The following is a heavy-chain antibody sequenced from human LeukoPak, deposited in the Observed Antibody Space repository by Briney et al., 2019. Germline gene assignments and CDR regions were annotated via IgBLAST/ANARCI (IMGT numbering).Heavy chain of an antibody. D-gene: IGHD1-26*01. CDR2: IIPIFGTA. CDR1: GGTFSSYA. J-gene: IGHJ4*02. V-gene: IGHV1-69*05. Sequence: ASVKVSCKASGGTFSSYAISWVRQAPGQGLEWMGGIIPIFGTANYAQKFQGRVTITRDTSASTAYMELSSLRSEDTAVYYCARDVGSAYDYWGQGTLVTVSS. CDR3: ARDVGSAYDY.